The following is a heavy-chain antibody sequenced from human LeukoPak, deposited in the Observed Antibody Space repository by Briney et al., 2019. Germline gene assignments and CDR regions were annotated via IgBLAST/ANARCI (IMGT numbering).Heavy chain of an antibody. J-gene: IGHJ4*02. CDR3: ASLWIQLRSSKYYTGYFDY. CDR2: ISSSGSTI. D-gene: IGHD5-18*01. CDR1: GFTFSSYE. V-gene: IGHV3-48*03. Sequence: GGSLRLSCAASGFTFSSYEMNWVRQAPGKGLEWVSYISSSGSTIYYADSVKGRFTISRDNAKNSLYLQMNSLRAEDTAVYYCASLWIQLRSSKYYTGYFDYWGQGTLVTVSS.